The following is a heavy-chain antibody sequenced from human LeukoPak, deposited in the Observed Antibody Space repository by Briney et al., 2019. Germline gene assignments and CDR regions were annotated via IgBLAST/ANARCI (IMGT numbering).Heavy chain of an antibody. D-gene: IGHD3-3*01. CDR1: GGSISSYY. J-gene: IGHJ6*02. V-gene: IGHV4-59*01. CDR2: IYYSGST. CDR3: ARYSYDFWSSYQGDGMDV. Sequence: SETLSLTCTVSGGSISSYYWSWIRQPLGKGLGWIGYIYYSGSTNYNLSLKSRVTISVDTSKNQFSLKLSSVTAADTAVYYCARYSYDFWSSYQGDGMDVWGQGTTVTVSS.